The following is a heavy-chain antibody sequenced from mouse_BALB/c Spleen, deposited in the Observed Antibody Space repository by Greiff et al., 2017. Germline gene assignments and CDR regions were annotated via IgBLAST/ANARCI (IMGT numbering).Heavy chain of an antibody. CDR3: ARSNLAWFAY. Sequence: QVQLQQPGSVLVRPGASVKLSCKASGYTFTSSWMNWVKQRPGQGLEWIGRIYPGDGDTNYNGKFKGKATLTADKSSSTAYMQLSSLTSVDSAVYFCARSNLAWFAYWGQGTLVTVSA. J-gene: IGHJ3*01. CDR1: GYTFTSSW. V-gene: IGHV1-82*01. CDR2: IYPGDGDT.